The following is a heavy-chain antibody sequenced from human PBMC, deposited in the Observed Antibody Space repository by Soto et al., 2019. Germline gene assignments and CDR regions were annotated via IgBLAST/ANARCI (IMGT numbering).Heavy chain of an antibody. CDR1: GDPISSYY. V-gene: IGHV4-59*08. D-gene: IGHD3-10*01. CDR2: IYYSGST. J-gene: IGHJ4*02. CDR3: ARHNYGSGSTYFDY. Sequence: GTLFGDPISSYYWSWIRQHPGKGLEWIGYIYYSGSTNYNPSLKSRVTISVDTSKNQFSLELNSMTAADTAVYYCARHNYGSGSTYFDYWGQGTLVTVSS.